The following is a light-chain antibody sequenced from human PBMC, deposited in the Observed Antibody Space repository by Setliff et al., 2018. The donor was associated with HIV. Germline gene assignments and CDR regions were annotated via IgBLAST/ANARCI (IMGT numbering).Light chain of an antibody. CDR2: DVT. Sequence: QSALTQPASVSGSPGQSITISCIGTSSDVGGYDFVSWYQQRPGKAPKLIIFDVTERPSGVSHRLSGSKSGNTASLTISGLQTEDEADYFCASYRSPATYVFGIGTKGTV. CDR1: SSDVGGYDF. V-gene: IGLV2-14*03. J-gene: IGLJ1*01. CDR3: ASYRSPATYV.